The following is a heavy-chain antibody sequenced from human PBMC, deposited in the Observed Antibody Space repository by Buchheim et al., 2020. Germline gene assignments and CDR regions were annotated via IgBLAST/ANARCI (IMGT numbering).Heavy chain of an antibody. CDR1: AGSFSSGNYF. CDR3: ARIYYYDSSGYYWFDP. V-gene: IGHV4-61*02. CDR2: VSTSGST. Sequence: QVQLQESGPGLLKPSQTLSLTCTVSAGSFSSGNYFWSWIRQPAGKGLEWIGRVSTSGSTNYSPSLKSRVTISVDTSKNQFSLELSSVTAADTAVYYCARIYYYDSSGYYWFDPWGQGTL. J-gene: IGHJ5*02. D-gene: IGHD3-22*01.